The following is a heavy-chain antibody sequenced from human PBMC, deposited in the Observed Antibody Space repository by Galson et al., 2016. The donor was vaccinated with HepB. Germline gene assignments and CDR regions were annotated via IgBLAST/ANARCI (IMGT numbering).Heavy chain of an antibody. Sequence: CAISGDSVSSNSAAWNWIRQSPSRGLEWLGRTYYRSKWFNDYAPSVKSRINISPDTSKNQFSLKLNSVTPEDTAVYYCARTNSKTYGGGNLDYWGQGTLVTVSS. V-gene: IGHV6-1*01. J-gene: IGHJ4*01. CDR2: TYYRSKWFN. CDR3: ARTNSKTYGGGNLDY. CDR1: GDSVSSNSAA. D-gene: IGHD4-23*01.